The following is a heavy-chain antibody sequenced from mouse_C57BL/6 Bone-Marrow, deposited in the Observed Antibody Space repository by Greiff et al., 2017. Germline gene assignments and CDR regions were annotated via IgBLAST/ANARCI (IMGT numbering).Heavy chain of an antibody. CDR1: GYTFTSYW. V-gene: IGHV1-55*01. CDR3: AREGVYDYLDY. J-gene: IGHJ2*01. CDR2: IYPGSGST. Sequence: QVQLQQPGAELVKPGASVKMSCKASGYTFTSYWITWVKQRPGQGLEWIGDIYPGSGSTNYNEKFKSKATLTVGPSSSTASMQLSSLTSEDSAVYYCAREGVYDYLDYWGQGTTLTVSS. D-gene: IGHD2-3*01.